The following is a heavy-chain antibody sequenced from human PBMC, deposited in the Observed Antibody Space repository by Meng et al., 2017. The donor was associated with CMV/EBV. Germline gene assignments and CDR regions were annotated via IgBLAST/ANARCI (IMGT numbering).Heavy chain of an antibody. V-gene: IGHV3-30-3*01. CDR1: GFTFRSYT. CDR2: ISFDGSNK. CDR3: ARGPYCSGGSCYSVYYYYSMDV. J-gene: IGHJ6*02. Sequence: GESLRLSCAASGFTFRSYTMHWVRQAPGKGLEWVAIISFDGSNKYYADSVKGRFTISRDNSKNTLYLHMNSLRAEDTAVYYCARGPYCSGGSCYSVYYYYSMDVWGQGTTVTVSS. D-gene: IGHD2-15*01.